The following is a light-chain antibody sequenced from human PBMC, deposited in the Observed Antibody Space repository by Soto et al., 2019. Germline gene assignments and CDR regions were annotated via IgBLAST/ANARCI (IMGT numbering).Light chain of an antibody. Sequence: EIVLTQSPGTLSLSPGEGVTLSCRASQSVYNNFLAWYQQKPGQAPRLLIYGASSRATGIPDRFSGSGSGTDFTLTISRLEPEDFAVFYCQQYAHLPLTFGGGSKVEIK. CDR3: QQYAHLPLT. V-gene: IGKV3-20*01. J-gene: IGKJ4*01. CDR2: GAS. CDR1: QSVYNNF.